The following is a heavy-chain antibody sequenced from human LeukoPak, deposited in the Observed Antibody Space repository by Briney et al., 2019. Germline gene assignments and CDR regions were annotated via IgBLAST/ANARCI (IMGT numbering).Heavy chain of an antibody. V-gene: IGHV4-39*01. D-gene: IGHD5-18*01. CDR2: IYYSGST. CDR1: GGSISSSSYY. J-gene: IGHJ4*02. Sequence: SETLSLTCTVSGGSISSSSYYWGWIRQPPGKGLEWIGSIYYSGSTYYNPSLKSRVTISVDTSKNQFSLKLSSVTAADTAVYYCARHPGIQLRIDNWGQGTLVTVSS. CDR3: ARHPGIQLRIDN.